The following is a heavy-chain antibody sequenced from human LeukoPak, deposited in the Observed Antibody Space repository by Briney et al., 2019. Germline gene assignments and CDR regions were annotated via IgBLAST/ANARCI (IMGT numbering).Heavy chain of an antibody. J-gene: IGHJ4*02. CDR1: GFTFSSYS. Sequence: GGSPRLSCAASGFTFSSYSMHWVRQAPERGLEYVSAISSNGDNTYYANSVKGRFTISRDNSKNTLYLQMGSLRAEDMAVYYCARVAARVSLDYWGQGTLVTVSS. CDR2: ISSNGDNT. D-gene: IGHD2-15*01. V-gene: IGHV3-64*01. CDR3: ARVAARVSLDY.